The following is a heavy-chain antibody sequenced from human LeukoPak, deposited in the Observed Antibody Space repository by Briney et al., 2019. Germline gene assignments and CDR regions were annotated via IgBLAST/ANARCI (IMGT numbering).Heavy chain of an antibody. V-gene: IGHV4-61*01. CDR3: ATQTATGYSSGWSTRIDY. CDR2: IYYSGST. CDR1: GGSVSSGSYY. J-gene: IGHJ4*02. D-gene: IGHD6-19*01. Sequence: PSETLSLTCTVSGGSVSSGSYYWGWIRQPPGKGLEWIGYIYYSGSTNYNPSLKSRVTISVDTSKNQFSLKLSSVTAADTAVYYCATQTATGYSSGWSTRIDYWGQGTLVTVSS.